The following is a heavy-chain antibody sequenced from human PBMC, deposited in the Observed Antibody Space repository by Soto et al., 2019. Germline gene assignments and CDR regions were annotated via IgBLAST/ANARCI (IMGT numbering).Heavy chain of an antibody. CDR1: GGSFSGYY. CDR3: ARGGTHFIMVRGVTFDY. D-gene: IGHD3-10*01. J-gene: IGHJ4*02. V-gene: IGHV4-34*01. Sequence: SETLSLTCAVYGGSFSGYYWSWIRQPPGKGLEWIGEINHSGSTNYNPSLKSRVTISVDTSKNQFSLKLSSVTAADTAVYYCARGGTHFIMVRGVTFDYWGQGTLVTVSS. CDR2: INHSGST.